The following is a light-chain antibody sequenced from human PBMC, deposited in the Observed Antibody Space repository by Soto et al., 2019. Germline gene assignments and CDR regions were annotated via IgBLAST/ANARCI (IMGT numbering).Light chain of an antibody. CDR2: AAS. Sequence: DIQMTQSPSSLSASVGDRVTITCRASQGIRNDLSWYQQKPGKAPERPIYAASSLHSGVPSRYSVIRSGTEFPLTITSLQSEYYTTYYCLQHNSYPRTFGQRTNV. CDR1: QGIRND. V-gene: IGKV1-17*01. J-gene: IGKJ1*01. CDR3: LQHNSYPRT.